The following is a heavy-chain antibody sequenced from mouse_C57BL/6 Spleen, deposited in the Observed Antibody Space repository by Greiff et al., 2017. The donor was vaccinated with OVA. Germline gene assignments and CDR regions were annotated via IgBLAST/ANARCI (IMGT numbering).Heavy chain of an antibody. CDR1: GYTFTSYW. D-gene: IGHD2-3*01. V-gene: IGHV1-55*01. CDR2: IYPGSGST. J-gene: IGHJ3*01. CDR3: ARLRGIYDGYYRIAY. Sequence: VQLQQPGAELVKPGASVKMSCKASGYTFTSYWITWVKQRPGQGLEWIGDIYPGSGSTNYNEKFKSKATLTVDTSSSTAYMQLSSLTSEDSAVYYCARLRGIYDGYYRIAYWGQGTLVTVSA.